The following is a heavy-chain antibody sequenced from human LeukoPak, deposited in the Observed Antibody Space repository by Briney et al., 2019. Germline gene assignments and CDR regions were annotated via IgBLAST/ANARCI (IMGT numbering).Heavy chain of an antibody. CDR1: GFTFSDYY. D-gene: IGHD3-3*01. CDR3: ARRRFWYYGMDV. Sequence: SGGSLRLSCAAPGFTFSDYYMSWIRQAPGKGLEWVSLISGGGSTIYYADSVKGRFTISRDNAKNSLYLQMNSLRAEDTAVYYCARRRFWYYGMDVWGQGTTVTVSS. J-gene: IGHJ6*02. CDR2: ISGGGSTI. V-gene: IGHV3-11*01.